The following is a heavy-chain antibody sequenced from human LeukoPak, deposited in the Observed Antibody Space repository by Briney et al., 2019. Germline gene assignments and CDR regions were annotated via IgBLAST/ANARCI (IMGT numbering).Heavy chain of an antibody. V-gene: IGHV4-59*01. Sequence: SETLSLTCTVSGGSISNYYWSWIRQPPGKGLEWIGYIYYSGSTNYNPSLKSRVTISVDTSKNQFSLKLSSVTAADTAVYYCARTDPWIQNGFDYWGQGTLVTVSS. CDR3: ARTDPWIQNGFDY. CDR2: IYYSGST. J-gene: IGHJ4*02. D-gene: IGHD5-18*01. CDR1: GGSISNYY.